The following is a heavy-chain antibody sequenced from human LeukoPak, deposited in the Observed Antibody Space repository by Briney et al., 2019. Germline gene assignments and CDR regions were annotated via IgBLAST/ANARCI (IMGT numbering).Heavy chain of an antibody. J-gene: IGHJ4*02. CDR2: IYSGGST. D-gene: IGHD3-22*01. Sequence: GGSLRLSCAASGFTVSSNYMSWVRQAPGKGLEWVSVIYSGGSTYYADSVKGRFTISRDNSKNTLYLQMNSLRAEDTAVYYCARGLYYYDSSGYSLFDYWGQGTLVTVSS. CDR1: GFTVSSNY. V-gene: IGHV3-66*01. CDR3: ARGLYYYDSSGYSLFDY.